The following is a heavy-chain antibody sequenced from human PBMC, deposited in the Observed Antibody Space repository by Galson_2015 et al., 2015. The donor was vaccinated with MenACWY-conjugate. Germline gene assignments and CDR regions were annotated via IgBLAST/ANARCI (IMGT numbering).Heavy chain of an antibody. CDR1: GGSIYSSDHW. Sequence: ETLSLTCSVSGGSIYSSDHWGGWIRQPPVEGLAWIASIHHSETTHYNPSLKSRVSISVDTSKNQFSLKLSSVRAADTAVYYCARLPRGINLILEGSWGQGILVTVSS. CDR3: ARLPRGINLILEGS. V-gene: IGHV4-39*01. J-gene: IGHJ5*02. CDR2: IHHSETT. D-gene: IGHD3-22*01.